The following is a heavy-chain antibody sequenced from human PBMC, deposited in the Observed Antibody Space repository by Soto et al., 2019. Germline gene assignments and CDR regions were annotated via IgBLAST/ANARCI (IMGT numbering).Heavy chain of an antibody. J-gene: IGHJ4*02. CDR1: GGSINTVNYF. CDR3: ARGRGYYYDRKDY. CDR2: IYNSETT. V-gene: IGHV4-30-4*01. D-gene: IGHD3-22*01. Sequence: PSETLSLTCTVSGGSINTVNYFWSWIRQSPDKGLEWIGHIYNSETTYKNPSLTSRVTISVDTSKNQFSLKLSSVTAADTAVYYCARGRGYYYDRKDYWGQGTLVTVSS.